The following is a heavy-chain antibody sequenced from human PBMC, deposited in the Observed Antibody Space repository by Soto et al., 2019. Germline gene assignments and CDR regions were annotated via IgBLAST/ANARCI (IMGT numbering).Heavy chain of an antibody. D-gene: IGHD3-16*01. CDR3: ARLTGVFRLVFEY. CDR1: GYTFHNYG. CDR2: ISAYNYNT. J-gene: IGHJ4*02. V-gene: IGHV1-18*01. Sequence: QVQLVQSGAEVKKPGASVKVSCKASGYTFHNYGVNWVRQAPGHGLEWMGRISAYNYNTHYAQNFEGRVTMTTDTSTSKAYMELRSLRSDDTAIYYCARLTGVFRLVFEYWGQGTQVTVSS.